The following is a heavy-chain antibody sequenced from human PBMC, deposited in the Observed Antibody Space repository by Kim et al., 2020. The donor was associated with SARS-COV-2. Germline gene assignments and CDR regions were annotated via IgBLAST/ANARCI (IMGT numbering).Heavy chain of an antibody. CDR3: ARDYGSGNYYNKYYFDY. D-gene: IGHD3-10*01. CDR1: GGTFTSYA. CDR2: IIPIFATA. J-gene: IGHJ4*02. Sequence: SVKVSCKASGGTFTSYAVNWVRQAPGQGLEWMGGIIPIFATANYAQKFQGRVTITADESTITAYMELSSLRSEDTAVYFCARDYGSGNYYNKYYFDYWGQGTLVTVSS. V-gene: IGHV1-69*13.